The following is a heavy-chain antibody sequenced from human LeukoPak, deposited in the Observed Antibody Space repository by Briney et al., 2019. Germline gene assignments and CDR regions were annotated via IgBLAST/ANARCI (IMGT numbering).Heavy chain of an antibody. V-gene: IGHV4-59*08. Sequence: SETLSLTCTVCGCSISGYYWSWMRQPPGKGLEWIGYRSYTEKSNYNPSLGSRVTISIDTSRNQFSQRLGSVTAADSALYFCARSPYYDSNSRGTFDVWGQGAMVTVSS. CDR2: RSYTEKS. CDR1: GCSISGYY. J-gene: IGHJ3*01. D-gene: IGHD3-9*01. CDR3: ARSPYYDSNSRGTFDV.